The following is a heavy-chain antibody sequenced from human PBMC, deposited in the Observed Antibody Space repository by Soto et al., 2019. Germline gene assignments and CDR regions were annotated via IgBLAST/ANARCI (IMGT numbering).Heavy chain of an antibody. Sequence: QVQLVESGGGWVKPGGSLRLSCAASEFTFSDYYMSWIRQAPGKGLEWVSYINSSSSYTNYAYSVKGRFTISRDNAKNPLYLQMSSLRAEDTAVYYCARTIAAVGGRRYFDLWGRGTLVNVSP. CDR2: INSSSSYT. CDR1: EFTFSDYY. V-gene: IGHV3-11*05. CDR3: ARTIAAVGGRRYFDL. D-gene: IGHD6-13*01. J-gene: IGHJ2*01.